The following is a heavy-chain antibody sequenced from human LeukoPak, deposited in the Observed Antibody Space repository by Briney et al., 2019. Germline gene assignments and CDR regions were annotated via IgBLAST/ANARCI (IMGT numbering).Heavy chain of an antibody. CDR3: ARGGPPLLWFGELYAFDI. D-gene: IGHD3-10*01. Sequence: GASVKVSCKASGGTFSSYAINWVRQATGQGLEWMGWMNPNSGNTGYAQKFQGRVTMTRNTSISTAYMELSSLRSEDTAVYYCARGGPPLLWFGELYAFDIWGQGTMVTVSS. CDR2: MNPNSGNT. V-gene: IGHV1-8*02. J-gene: IGHJ3*02. CDR1: GGTFSSYA.